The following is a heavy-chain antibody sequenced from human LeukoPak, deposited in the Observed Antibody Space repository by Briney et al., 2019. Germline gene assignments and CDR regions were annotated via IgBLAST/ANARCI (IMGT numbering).Heavy chain of an antibody. Sequence: SQTLSLTCAVSGGSIISGGYYWSWIRQHPGKGLEWIGYIYYSGSTYYNPSLKSRVTISVDTSKNQFSLKLSSVTAADTAVYYCAREGRYYDSSGYYLYSFGYWGQGTLVTVSS. CDR3: AREGRYYDSSGYYLYSFGY. CDR2: IYYSGST. V-gene: IGHV4-31*11. J-gene: IGHJ4*02. D-gene: IGHD3-22*01. CDR1: GGSIISGGYY.